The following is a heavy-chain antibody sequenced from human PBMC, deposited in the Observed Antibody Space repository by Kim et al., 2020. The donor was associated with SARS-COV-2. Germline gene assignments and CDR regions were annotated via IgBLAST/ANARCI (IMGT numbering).Heavy chain of an antibody. CDR3: ARDMTTVTNGADY. V-gene: IGHV3-30*04. D-gene: IGHD4-17*01. J-gene: IGHJ4*02. CDR1: GFTFSSYA. Sequence: GGSLRLSCAASGFTFSSYAMHWVRQAPGKGLEWVAVISYDGSNKYYADSVKGRFTISRDNSKNTLYLQMNSLRAEDTAVYYCARDMTTVTNGADYWGQGTLVTVSS. CDR2: ISYDGSNK.